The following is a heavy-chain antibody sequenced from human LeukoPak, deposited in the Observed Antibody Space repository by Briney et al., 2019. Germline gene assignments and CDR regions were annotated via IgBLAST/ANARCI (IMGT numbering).Heavy chain of an antibody. CDR1: GFMFSSCW. CDR2: IKPDGSEK. D-gene: IGHD3-10*01. J-gene: IGHJ4*02. CDR3: ARERTYSGSGSTYPYYDY. V-gene: IGHV3-7*01. Sequence: GGSLRLSCAASGFMFSSCWMSWVRQSPGKGLEWVANIKPDGSEKYYVDSVKGRFTVSRDNAKNALYLEMNSLRVGDTAVYYCARERTYSGSGSTYPYYDYWGQGTLVTVSS.